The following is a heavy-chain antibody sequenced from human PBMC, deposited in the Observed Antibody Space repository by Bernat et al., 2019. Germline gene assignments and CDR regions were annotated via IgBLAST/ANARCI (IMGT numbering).Heavy chain of an antibody. CDR1: GGTFSSYA. V-gene: IGHV1-69*06. CDR2: IIPIFGTA. J-gene: IGHJ4*02. Sequence: QVQLVQSGAEVKKPGSSVKVSCKASGGTFSSYAISWVRQAPGQGLEWMGGIIPIFGTANYAQKFQGRVTITADKSTSTAYMELSSLRSEDTAVYDWAIGGGNCTGGVCSPLDYWGQGTLVTVSS. D-gene: IGHD2-8*02. CDR3: AIGGGNCTGGVCSPLDY.